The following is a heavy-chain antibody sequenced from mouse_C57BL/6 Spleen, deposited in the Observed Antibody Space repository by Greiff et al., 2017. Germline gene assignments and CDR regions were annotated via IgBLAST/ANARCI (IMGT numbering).Heavy chain of an antibody. CDR3: ARRDRPSPFDY. CDR2: INPNNGGT. CDR1: GYTFTDYN. J-gene: IGHJ2*01. Sequence: EVQLQESGPELVKPGASVKMSCKASGYTFTDYNMHWVKQSHGKSLEWIGYINPNNGGTSYNQKFKGKDTLTVNKSSSTAYMELRSLTSEYSAVYYCARRDRPSPFDYWGQGTTLTVSS. V-gene: IGHV1-22*01.